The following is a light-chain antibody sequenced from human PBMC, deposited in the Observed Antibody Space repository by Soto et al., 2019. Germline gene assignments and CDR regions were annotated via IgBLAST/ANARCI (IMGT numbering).Light chain of an antibody. CDR3: QQYNNWPPWT. CDR1: ESISNW. J-gene: IGKJ1*01. V-gene: IGKV1-5*01. CDR2: HAS. Sequence: IQLTQSPATLPASVGDRVTLTCRASESISNWLAWYQQRPGTAPKLLIYHASILETAVPSRFSGNGSGTEFTLTISSLQSEDFAVYYCQQYNNWPPWTFGQGTKVDIK.